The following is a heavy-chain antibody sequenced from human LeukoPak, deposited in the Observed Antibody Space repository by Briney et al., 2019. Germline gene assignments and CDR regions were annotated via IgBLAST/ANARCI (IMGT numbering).Heavy chain of an antibody. CDR1: GFTFSRDS. Sequence: GGSLRLSCAASGFTFSRDSMNWVRQAPGKGLEWVSYINGGGSPIYYADSVRGRFTISRDNAKNSLYLQMNSLRAEDTAVYYCARKKYYYDTSANGWFDPWGQGTLVTVSS. J-gene: IGHJ5*02. V-gene: IGHV3-48*01. D-gene: IGHD3-22*01. CDR2: INGGGSPI. CDR3: ARKKYYYDTSANGWFDP.